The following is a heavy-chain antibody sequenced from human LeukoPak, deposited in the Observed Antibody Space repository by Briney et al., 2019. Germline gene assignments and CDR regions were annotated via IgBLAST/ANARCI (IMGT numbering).Heavy chain of an antibody. CDR1: GFTFSSYA. D-gene: IGHD3-10*01. V-gene: IGHV3-30*04. CDR2: ISYDGSNK. Sequence: PGGSLRLSCAASGFTFSSYAMHWVRQAPGKGLEWVAVISYDGSNKYYADSVKGRFTISRDNSKNTLYLQMNSLRAEDTAVYYCARDQRRILWFGELSAFDYWGQGTLATVSS. CDR3: ARDQRRILWFGELSAFDY. J-gene: IGHJ4*02.